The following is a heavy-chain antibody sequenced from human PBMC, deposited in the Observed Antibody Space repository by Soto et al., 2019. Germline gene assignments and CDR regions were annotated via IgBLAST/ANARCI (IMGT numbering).Heavy chain of an antibody. CDR1: GGSISSYY. CDR3: ARVRVLTYGCDPRYFFDF. CDR2: IYESGST. J-gene: IGHJ4*02. V-gene: IGHV4-59*01. Sequence: PSETLSLTCTVSGGSISSYYWSWIRQPPGKGLEWIGYIYESGSTNYNPSLKSRVTISVDTSKNQFSLKLTSVTAADTAAYFCARVRVLTYGCDPRYFFDFWGQGTLVTVSS. D-gene: IGHD5-12*01.